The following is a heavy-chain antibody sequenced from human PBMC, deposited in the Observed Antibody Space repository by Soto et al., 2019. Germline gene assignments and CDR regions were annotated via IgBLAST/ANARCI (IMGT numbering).Heavy chain of an antibody. CDR2: ISAYNGNT. V-gene: IGHV1-18*03. Sequence: QVQLVQSGAEVKKPGASVKVSCKASGYTFASYAISWMRQAPGQGLEWMGWISAYNGNTNYAQKLQGRVTMTTDTPTSTAYMELRSLGSDDMAVYDCARDPPPPDYWGQGTLVTVSS. CDR3: ARDPPPPDY. CDR1: GYTFASYA. J-gene: IGHJ4*02.